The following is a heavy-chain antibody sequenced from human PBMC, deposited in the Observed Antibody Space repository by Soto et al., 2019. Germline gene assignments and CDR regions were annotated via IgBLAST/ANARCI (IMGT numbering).Heavy chain of an antibody. V-gene: IGHV1-69*06. D-gene: IGHD6-13*01. CDR3: AREGPRRAYSYPGYFAMDV. CDR1: GDTFRTYV. J-gene: IGHJ6*02. CDR2: ILPMFGTT. Sequence: ASVKVSCKASGDTFRTYVINWVRQAPGQGLEWMGGILPMFGTTNYAQKFQGRVSITADTSTSTAYMELSSLKSEDTAVYYCAREGPRRAYSYPGYFAMDVWGQGTTVTVSS.